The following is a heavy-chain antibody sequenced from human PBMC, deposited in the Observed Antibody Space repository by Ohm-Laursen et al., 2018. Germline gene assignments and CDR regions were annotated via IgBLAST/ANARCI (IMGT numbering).Heavy chain of an antibody. J-gene: IGHJ4*02. D-gene: IGHD4-23*01. V-gene: IGHV1-69*01. CDR1: GGTFSSYA. Sequence: SVKASCKASGGTFSSYAISWVRQAPGQGLEWMGGNILIFGTANYAQKFQGRVTITADESTSTAYMELSSLRSEDTAVYYCARYSYGGSVNYWGQGTLVTVSS. CDR2: NILIFGTA. CDR3: ARYSYGGSVNY.